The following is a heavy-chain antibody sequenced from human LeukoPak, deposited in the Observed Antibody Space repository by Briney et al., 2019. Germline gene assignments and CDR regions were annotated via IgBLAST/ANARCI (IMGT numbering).Heavy chain of an antibody. CDR1: GFTFSSYA. CDR3: ASLPGYSSSWPNPFDY. Sequence: GGSLRLSCAASGFTFSSYAMHWVRQAPGKGLEWVSSISSSSSYIYYADSVKGRFTISRDNAKNSLYLQMNSLRAEDTAVYYCASLPGYSSSWPNPFDYWGQGTLVTVSS. V-gene: IGHV3-21*01. J-gene: IGHJ4*02. D-gene: IGHD6-13*01. CDR2: ISSSSSYI.